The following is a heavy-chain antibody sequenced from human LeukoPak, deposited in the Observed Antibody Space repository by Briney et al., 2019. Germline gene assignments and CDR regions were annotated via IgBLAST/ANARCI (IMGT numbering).Heavy chain of an antibody. D-gene: IGHD6-13*01. CDR1: GGSISSYY. Sequence: SETLSLTCTVSGGSISSYYWSWIRQPPGKGLEWIGYIYYSGSTNYNPSLRSRVTISVDTSKNQFSLKLSSVTAADTAVYYCARSIAAAGSSYYFEYWGQGTLVTVSS. V-gene: IGHV4-59*01. CDR3: ARSIAAAGSSYYFEY. J-gene: IGHJ4*02. CDR2: IYYSGST.